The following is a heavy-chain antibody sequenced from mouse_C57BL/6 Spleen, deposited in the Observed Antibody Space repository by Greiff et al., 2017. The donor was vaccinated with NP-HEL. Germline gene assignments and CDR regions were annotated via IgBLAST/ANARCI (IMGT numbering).Heavy chain of an antibody. CDR1: GYTFTSYW. CDR3: ARQGYGNLDYFDY. D-gene: IGHD2-10*02. Sequence: VQLQQSGAELAKPGASVKLSCKASGYTFTSYWMHWVKQRPGQGLEWIGYINPSSGYTKSNQKFKDKATLTADKSSSTAYMQLSSLTYEDSAVYYCARQGYGNLDYFDYWGQGTTLTVSS. CDR2: INPSSGYT. J-gene: IGHJ2*01. V-gene: IGHV1-7*01.